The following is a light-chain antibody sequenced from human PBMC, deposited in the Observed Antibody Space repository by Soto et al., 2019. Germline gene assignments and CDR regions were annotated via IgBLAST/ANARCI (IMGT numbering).Light chain of an antibody. V-gene: IGLV2-8*01. CDR1: SSDVGGYKY. Sequence: QSVLTQPPSASGSPGQSVTISCTGTSSDVGGYKYVSWYQQHSGKAPKLMIYEVSKRPSGVPDRFSGSKSGNTASLTVSGLQAEDEADYYCSSYGGSNNYVFGTGTKVTVL. CDR3: SSYGGSNNYV. CDR2: EVS. J-gene: IGLJ1*01.